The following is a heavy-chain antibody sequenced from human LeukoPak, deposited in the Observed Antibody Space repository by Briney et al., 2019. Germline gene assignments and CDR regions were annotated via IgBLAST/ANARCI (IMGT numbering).Heavy chain of an antibody. CDR2: ISTSSSYK. Sequence: GGSLRLSCAVSGFTFSSYTMNWVRQAPGKGLEWVSTISTSSSYKYYADSVKGRFTISRDNAKNSLYLKMNSLRAEDTAVYYCARDLEDYNNYGEMAIWGQGALVTVSS. J-gene: IGHJ4*02. CDR1: GFTFSSYT. D-gene: IGHD4-11*01. CDR3: ARDLEDYNNYGEMAI. V-gene: IGHV3-21*01.